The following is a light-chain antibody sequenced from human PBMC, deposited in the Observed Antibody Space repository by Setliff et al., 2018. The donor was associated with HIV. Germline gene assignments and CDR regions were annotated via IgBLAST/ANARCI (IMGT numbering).Light chain of an antibody. CDR1: SSNIGAGYD. V-gene: IGLV1-40*01. CDR2: GNI. J-gene: IGLJ1*01. CDR3: QSYDSSLSVFV. Sequence: ALTQPPSVSGAPGQRVTISCTGSSSNIGAGYDVHWYQHLPGTAPKLLIYGNINRPSGVPDRFSGSKSGTSASLAITGLQAEDEADYYCQSYDSSLSVFVFGTGTKVTVL.